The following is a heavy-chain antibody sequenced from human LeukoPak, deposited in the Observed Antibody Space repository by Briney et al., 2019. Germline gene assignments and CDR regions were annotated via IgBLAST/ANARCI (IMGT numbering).Heavy chain of an antibody. Sequence: SETLSLTCAAYGGSFSGYYWSWIRQPPGKGLEWIGEINHSGSTNYNPSLKSRVTISVDTSKNQFSLKLSSVTAADTAVYYCARRVTMVRGPATSRWFDPWGQGTLVTVSS. CDR2: INHSGST. V-gene: IGHV4-34*01. J-gene: IGHJ5*02. D-gene: IGHD3-10*01. CDR3: ARRVTMVRGPATSRWFDP. CDR1: GGSFSGYY.